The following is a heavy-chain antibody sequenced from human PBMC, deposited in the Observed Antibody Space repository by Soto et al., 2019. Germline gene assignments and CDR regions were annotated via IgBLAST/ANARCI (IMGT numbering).Heavy chain of an antibody. D-gene: IGHD3-10*01. V-gene: IGHV3-33*01. J-gene: IGHJ4*02. CDR2: IRYDGSNK. CDR3: ARENYYPSESSRTPLY. Sequence: QVQLVESGGGVVQPGMSLRLSCAASGFTFSNYGLYWVRQAPGKGLEWVAGIRYDGSNKYYADSVKGRFTISRDNSNNTLYLQMKSLRAENTAVYYCARENYYPSESSRTPLYRGQGTLVTVS. CDR1: GFTFSNYG.